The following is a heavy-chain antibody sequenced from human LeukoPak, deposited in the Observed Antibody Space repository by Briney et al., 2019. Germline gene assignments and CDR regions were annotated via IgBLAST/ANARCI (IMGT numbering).Heavy chain of an antibody. CDR3: ARERGVVVAATSPYYFDY. V-gene: IGHV1-69*06. D-gene: IGHD2-15*01. CDR1: GGTFSSYA. J-gene: IGHJ4*02. CDR2: IIPIFGTA. Sequence: SVKVSCKASGGTFSSYAISWVRQAPGQRLEWMGGIIPIFGTANYAQKFQGRVTITADKSTSTAYMELSSLRSEDTAVYYCARERGVVVAATSPYYFDYWGQGTLVTVSS.